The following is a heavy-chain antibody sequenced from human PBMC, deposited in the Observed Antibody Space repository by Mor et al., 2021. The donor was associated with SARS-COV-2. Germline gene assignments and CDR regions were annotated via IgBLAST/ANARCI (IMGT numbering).Heavy chain of an antibody. Sequence: YTDSVKGRYTISRDNFKNTLYLQMNSLRAEDTAVYYCTKDQSSTSSFRSCWGQGTLVTVSS. V-gene: IGHV3-23*01. CDR3: TKDQSSTSSFRSC. D-gene: IGHD6-6*01. J-gene: IGHJ4*02.